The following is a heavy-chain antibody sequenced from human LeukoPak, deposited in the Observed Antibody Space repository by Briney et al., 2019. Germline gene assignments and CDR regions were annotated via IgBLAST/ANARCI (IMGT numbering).Heavy chain of an antibody. CDR3: ARGDDFSGDH. CDR1: GFTFSKFC. CDR2: IHPEGNEK. J-gene: IGHJ4*02. V-gene: IGHV3-7*04. Sequence: GGSLRLSCAVSGFTFSKFCMSWVRQAPGRWLEWVANIHPEGNEKYHVESVKGRFTISRDNAKNLLFLQMNGLRVEDTAVYYCARGDDFSGDHWGQGTLVTVSS. D-gene: IGHD1-1*01.